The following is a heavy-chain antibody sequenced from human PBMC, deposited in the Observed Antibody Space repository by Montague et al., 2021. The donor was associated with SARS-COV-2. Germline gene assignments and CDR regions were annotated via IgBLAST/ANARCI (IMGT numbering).Heavy chain of an antibody. D-gene: IGHD1-1*01. J-gene: IGHJ5*02. CDR2: ISYSGST. Sequence: SETLSLTCVVSSGSISPSDTHYWGWVRQAPGKGLEWIATISYSGSTSYNTPLRSLVTMSVDTSKDQISLNLRSVTAADTSVYYCAGDYTTHAFDPWGQGILVTVSS. CDR3: AGDYTTHAFDP. V-gene: IGHV4-39*02. CDR1: SGSISPSDTHY.